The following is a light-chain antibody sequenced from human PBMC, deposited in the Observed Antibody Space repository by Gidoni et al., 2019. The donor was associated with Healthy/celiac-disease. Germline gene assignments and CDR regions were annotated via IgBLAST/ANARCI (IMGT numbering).Light chain of an antibody. J-gene: IGKJ4*01. Sequence: DIQMTQSPSSLSASVGDRVTITCQASQDISNYLNWYQQKPGTAPKLLIYDASNLETGVPSRFSVSGSGTDFTFTISSLQPEDIATYYCQQYDNLPLTFGGXTKVEIK. V-gene: IGKV1-33*01. CDR1: QDISNY. CDR3: QQYDNLPLT. CDR2: DAS.